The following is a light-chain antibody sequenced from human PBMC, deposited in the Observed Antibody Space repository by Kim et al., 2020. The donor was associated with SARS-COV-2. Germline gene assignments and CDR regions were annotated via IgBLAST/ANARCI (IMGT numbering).Light chain of an antibody. Sequence: EILMTQSPATLSVSPGERATLSCRASQSVSNNLAWYQQKLGQAPRLLVYGASTRATGIPARFSGSGFGTDFTLTISSLQSEDFAVYYWQQYNSWYTFGQGTKLEI. J-gene: IGKJ2*01. CDR3: QQYNSWYT. CDR1: QSVSNN. CDR2: GAS. V-gene: IGKV3-15*01.